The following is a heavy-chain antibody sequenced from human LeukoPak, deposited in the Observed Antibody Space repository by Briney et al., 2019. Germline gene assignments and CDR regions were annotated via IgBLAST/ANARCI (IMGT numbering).Heavy chain of an antibody. CDR1: GFTFSSYG. J-gene: IGHJ6*02. CDR3: AKDMRFCSGGSCYGMDV. Sequence: QPGGSLRLSCAASGFTFSSYGIHWVRQAPGKGLEWVAVISYDGSNKFYADSVRGRFTISRDNSKNTLYLQMNSLRAEDTAVYYCAKDMRFCSGGSCYGMDVWGQGTTVTVSS. D-gene: IGHD2-15*01. CDR2: ISYDGSNK. V-gene: IGHV3-30*18.